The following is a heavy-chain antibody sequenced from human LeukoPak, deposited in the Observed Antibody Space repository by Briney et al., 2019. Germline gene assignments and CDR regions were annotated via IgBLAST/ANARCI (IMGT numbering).Heavy chain of an antibody. CDR2: ISYDGSNK. V-gene: IGHV3-30*18. Sequence: GGSLRLSCAASGFTFSSYGMHWVRQAPGKGLEWVAVISYDGSNKYYADSVKGRFTISRDNSKNTLYLQMNSLGAEDTAVYYCAKVLTPGYFDWLLFTGFDPWGQGTLVTVSS. CDR1: GFTFSSYG. D-gene: IGHD3-9*01. J-gene: IGHJ5*02. CDR3: AKVLTPGYFDWLLFTGFDP.